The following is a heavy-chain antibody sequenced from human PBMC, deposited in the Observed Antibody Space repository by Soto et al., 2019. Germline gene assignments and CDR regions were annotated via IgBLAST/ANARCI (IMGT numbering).Heavy chain of an antibody. CDR2: INPSGGSI. Sequence: QVQLVQSGAEVKKPGASVKVSCKASGYTFTSYYMHWVRQAPGQGLEWMGIINPSGGSISYAQKFQGRVTMTRDTSTSTVYMELSSLGSEDTAVYYCARVVYSGYDTFDYWGQGTLVTVSS. CDR3: ARVVYSGYDTFDY. D-gene: IGHD5-12*01. V-gene: IGHV1-46*03. CDR1: GYTFTSYY. J-gene: IGHJ4*02.